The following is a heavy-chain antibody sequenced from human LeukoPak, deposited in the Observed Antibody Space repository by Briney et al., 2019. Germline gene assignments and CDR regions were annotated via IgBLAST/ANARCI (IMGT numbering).Heavy chain of an antibody. J-gene: IGHJ4*02. CDR3: ARLSRGSSSWVRGPRYFDY. D-gene: IGHD6-13*01. CDR1: GGSISSYY. V-gene: IGHV4-59*08. CDR2: IYYSGST. Sequence: SETLSLTCTVSGGSISSYYWSWIRQPPGKGLEWIGYIYYSGSTNYNPSLKSRVTISVDTSKNQFSLKLSSVTAADTAVYYCARLSRGSSSWVRGPRYFDYWGQGTLVTVSS.